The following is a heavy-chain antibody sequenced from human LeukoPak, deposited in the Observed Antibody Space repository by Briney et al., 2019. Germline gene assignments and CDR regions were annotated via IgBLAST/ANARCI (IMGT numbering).Heavy chain of an antibody. CDR1: GFSVSNKF. CDR3: ARGDGGSSGPCR. Sequence: PGGSLRLSCAASGFSVSNKFMSWVRQAPGKGLEWVSVIYSGGSTYYADSVKGRFTISRDNSKNTLYLQMNSLRAEDTAVYYCARGDGGSSGPCRWGQGTLVTVSS. D-gene: IGHD3-22*01. CDR2: IYSGGST. V-gene: IGHV3-66*01. J-gene: IGHJ4*02.